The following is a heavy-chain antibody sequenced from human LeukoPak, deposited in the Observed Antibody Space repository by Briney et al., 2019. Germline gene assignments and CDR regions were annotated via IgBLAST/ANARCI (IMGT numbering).Heavy chain of an antibody. CDR3: ARESRYSYGPPFFGY. J-gene: IGHJ4*01. CDR1: GYTFTSYY. V-gene: IGHV1-46*01. D-gene: IGHD5-18*01. CDR2: INPSGGST. Sequence: ASVKVSCKGSGYTFTSYYMHWVRQAPGQGLEWMGIINPSGGSTSYAQKFQGRVTMTRDMSTSTVYMELSSLRSEDTAVYYCARESRYSYGPPFFGYWGHGTLVTVSS.